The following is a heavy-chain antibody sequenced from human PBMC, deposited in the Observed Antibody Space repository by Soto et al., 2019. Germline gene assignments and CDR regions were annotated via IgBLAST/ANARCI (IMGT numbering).Heavy chain of an antibody. CDR1: GFTFSSYA. Sequence: EVQLVESGGGLVKPGGSLRLSCAACGFTFSSYAMSWIRQAPGKGLEWVSAISGSGGSTYYADSVKGRFTISRDNSKNTLYLQMNSLRAEDTAVYYCAKVQGSGSASHYYYYGMDVWGQGTTVTVSS. V-gene: IGHV3-23*04. CDR3: AKVQGSGSASHYYYYGMDV. D-gene: IGHD1-26*01. J-gene: IGHJ6*02. CDR2: ISGSGGST.